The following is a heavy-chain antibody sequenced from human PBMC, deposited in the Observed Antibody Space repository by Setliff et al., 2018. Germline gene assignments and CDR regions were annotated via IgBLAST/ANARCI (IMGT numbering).Heavy chain of an antibody. V-gene: IGHV1-2*06. Sequence: ASVKVSCKASGYSFIDYYIHWVRQAPGQGPEWMGRVNPKNGGILYSQKFEGRVSMTGNRTISTVYMDLRSLTFDDTAVYYCARPRSNYNRGAFSIWGQGTMVTVSS. CDR1: GYSFIDYY. D-gene: IGHD3-10*01. CDR3: ARPRSNYNRGAFSI. J-gene: IGHJ3*02. CDR2: VNPKNGGI.